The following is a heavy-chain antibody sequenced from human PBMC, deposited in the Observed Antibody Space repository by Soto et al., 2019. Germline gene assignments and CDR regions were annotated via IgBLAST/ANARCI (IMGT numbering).Heavy chain of an antibody. D-gene: IGHD3-22*01. CDR3: AAGYYYDSSGSDY. CDR1: GYTFTSYY. Sequence: GASVKVSCKASGYTFTSYYMHWVRQAPGQGLEWMGIINPSGGNTNYAQKLQERVTITRDMSTSTAYMELSSLRSEDTAVYYCAAGYYYDSSGSDYWGQGTLVTVSS. J-gene: IGHJ4*02. CDR2: INPSGGNT. V-gene: IGHV1-46*01.